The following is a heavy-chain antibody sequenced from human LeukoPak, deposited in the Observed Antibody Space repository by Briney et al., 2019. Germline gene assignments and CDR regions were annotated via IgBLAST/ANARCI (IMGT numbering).Heavy chain of an antibody. Sequence: ASVKVSCKASGYTFTSYYMLWVRQAPGQGLEWMGIINPSGGSTSYAQKFQGRVTMTRDMSTSTVYMELSSLRSEDTAVYYCTRQRIAAAWFDPWGQGTLVTVSS. CDR2: INPSGGST. CDR3: TRQRIAAAWFDP. CDR1: GYTFTSYY. D-gene: IGHD6-13*01. J-gene: IGHJ5*02. V-gene: IGHV1-46*01.